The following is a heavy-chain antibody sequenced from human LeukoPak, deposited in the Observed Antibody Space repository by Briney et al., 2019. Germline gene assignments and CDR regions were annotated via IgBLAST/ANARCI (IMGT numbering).Heavy chain of an antibody. CDR3: AKDMCSGGSCYSVGAFDI. CDR1: GFTLSTNA. D-gene: IGHD2-15*01. J-gene: IGHJ3*02. Sequence: GGSLRLSCLTSGFTLSTNAMSWVRQAPGKGLEWVSAISGSGGSTYYADSVKGRFTISRDNSKNTLYLQMNSLRAEDTAVYYCAKDMCSGGSCYSVGAFDIRGQGTMVTVSS. CDR2: ISGSGGST. V-gene: IGHV3-23*01.